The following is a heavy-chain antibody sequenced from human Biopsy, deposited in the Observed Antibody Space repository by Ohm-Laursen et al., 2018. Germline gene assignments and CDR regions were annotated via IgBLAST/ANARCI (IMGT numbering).Heavy chain of an antibody. CDR1: GITFTRYA. CDR3: AFCGPVCG. V-gene: IGHV3-23*01. Sequence: GSLRLSCAASGITFTRYAFSWVRQGPEMGLEWVSGISASGGDKYYADSVKGRFTISRDNSKSTVYLQVSSLRPEDTARYYCAFCGPVCGWGQGTLVTVSS. CDR2: ISASGGDK. D-gene: IGHD2-21*01. J-gene: IGHJ4*02.